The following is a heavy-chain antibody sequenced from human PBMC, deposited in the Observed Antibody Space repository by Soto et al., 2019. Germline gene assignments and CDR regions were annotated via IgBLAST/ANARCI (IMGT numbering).Heavy chain of an antibody. Sequence: ASVKVSCKASGYTFTSYDINWVRQATGQGLEWMGWMNPNSGNTGYAQKFQGRDTMTRNTSISTAYMELSSLRSEDTAVYYCARIDSTYYYYYMDVWGKGTTVTVSS. V-gene: IGHV1-8*01. CDR3: ARIDSTYYYYYMDV. CDR1: GYTFTSYD. CDR2: MNPNSGNT. J-gene: IGHJ6*03.